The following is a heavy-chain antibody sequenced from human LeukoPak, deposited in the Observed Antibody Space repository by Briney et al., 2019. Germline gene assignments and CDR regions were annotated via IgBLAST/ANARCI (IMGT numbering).Heavy chain of an antibody. D-gene: IGHD2-2*03. J-gene: IGHJ6*03. CDR2: ISSSGNTI. V-gene: IGHV3-48*03. CDR3: ARGLDIVVVPAATRGPRWYMDV. Sequence: GGSLRLSCAASGFTFSSYEFNWVRQVPGKGLEWVSYISSSGNTIYYADSVKGRFTVSRDNAKNSLYLQMNSLGAEDTAVYYCARGLDIVVVPAATRGPRWYMDVWGKGTTVTVSS. CDR1: GFTFSSYE.